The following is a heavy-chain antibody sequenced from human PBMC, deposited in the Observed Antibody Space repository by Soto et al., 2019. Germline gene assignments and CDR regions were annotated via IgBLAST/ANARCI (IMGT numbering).Heavy chain of an antibody. CDR2: ITGSGGKT. CDR3: AKVILSDYYGSGTYDY. Sequence: EVQLLESGGGLIQPGGSLRLSCAASGFTFSDYAMTWVRQAPGKGLEWVSVITGSGGKTFYADYVKGRCSISRDNSKNTVYLEINSLRAEDTAVYYCAKVILSDYYGSGTYDYWGQGTLVTVSS. J-gene: IGHJ4*02. CDR1: GFTFSDYA. V-gene: IGHV3-23*01. D-gene: IGHD3-10*01.